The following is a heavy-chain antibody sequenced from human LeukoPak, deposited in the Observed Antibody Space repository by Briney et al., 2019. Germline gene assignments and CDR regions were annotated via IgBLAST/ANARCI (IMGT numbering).Heavy chain of an antibody. CDR3: ARVGSAMVTDYYGMDV. Sequence: SETLSLTCTVSGGSISSYYWSWIRQPPGKGLEWIGYIYYSGSTNYNPSLKSRVTISVDTSKNQFSLKLSSVTAADTAVYYCARVGSAMVTDYYGMDVWGQGTTVTVSS. V-gene: IGHV4-59*12. CDR1: GGSISSYY. J-gene: IGHJ6*02. CDR2: IYYSGST. D-gene: IGHD5-18*01.